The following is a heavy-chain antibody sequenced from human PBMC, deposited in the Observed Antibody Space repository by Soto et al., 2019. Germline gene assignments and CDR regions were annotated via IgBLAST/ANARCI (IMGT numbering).Heavy chain of an antibody. D-gene: IGHD3-22*01. CDR1: GFTFSDYY. V-gene: IGHV3-11*01. CDR3: ARDRGYYDSSGYFDY. Sequence: QVQLVESGGGLVKPGGSLRLSGAASGFTFSDYYMSWIRQAPGKGLEWVSYISSSDNIIYYADSVKGRFTISRDNAKNSLYLQMNRLRAEDTAVYYCARDRGYYDSSGYFDYWGQGTLVTVSS. CDR2: ISSSDNII. J-gene: IGHJ4*02.